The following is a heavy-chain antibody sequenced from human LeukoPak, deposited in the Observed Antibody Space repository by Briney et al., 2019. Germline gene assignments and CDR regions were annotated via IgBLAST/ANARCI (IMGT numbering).Heavy chain of an antibody. CDR1: GGSFSGYY. J-gene: IGHJ5*02. CDR2: INHSGST. V-gene: IGHV4-34*01. Sequence: PAETLSLTCAVYGGSFSGYYWSWIRQPPGKGLEWIGEINHSGSTNYNPSLKSRVTISVDTSKNQFSLKLSSVTAADTAVYYCARGSGGKEGNWFDPWGQGTLVTVSS. CDR3: ARGSGGKEGNWFDP.